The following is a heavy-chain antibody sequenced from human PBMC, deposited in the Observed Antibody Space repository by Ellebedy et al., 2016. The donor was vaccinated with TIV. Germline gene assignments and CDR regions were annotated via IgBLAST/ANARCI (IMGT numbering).Heavy chain of an antibody. CDR2: IYYSGST. J-gene: IGHJ4*02. D-gene: IGHD2-8*01. V-gene: IGHV4-39*01. CDR3: ARTYSPHCTNGVCYMAYYFDY. Sequence: SETLSLSCTVSGGSINSSNYYWGWIRQAPGKGLEWIGSIYYSGSTYYNPSLKSRVTISVDTSNNQFSLKLSSVTAADTAVYYCARTYSPHCTNGVCYMAYYFDYWGQGTLVTVSS. CDR1: GGSINSSNYY.